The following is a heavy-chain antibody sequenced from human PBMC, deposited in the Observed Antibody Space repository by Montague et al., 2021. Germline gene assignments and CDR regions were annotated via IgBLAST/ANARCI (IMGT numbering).Heavy chain of an antibody. D-gene: IGHD3-10*01. CDR3: AILWFGGNWFDH. J-gene: IGHJ5*02. V-gene: IGHV3-30*04. Sequence: SLRLSFASSCFIFIDYSMCWVRQAPGKGLEWVAGIWSAGSNKYYADSVKGRFTISRDNSENTGHLQMSRLRAEDTAIYYCAILWFGGNWFDHWGQGTLVTVSS. CDR1: CFIFIDYS. CDR2: IWSAGSNK.